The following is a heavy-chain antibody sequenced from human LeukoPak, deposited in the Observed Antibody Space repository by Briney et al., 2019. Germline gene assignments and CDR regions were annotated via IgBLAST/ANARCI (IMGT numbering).Heavy chain of an antibody. V-gene: IGHV1-2*02. CDR3: AKDRVLTYNCRAFDI. Sequence: ASVKVSCKASGYTFTGYYMHWVRQAPGQGLEWMGWINPNSGGTNYAQKFQGRVTMTRDTSISTAYMELSRLRSDDTAVYYCAKDRVLTYNCRAFDIWGQGTVVTVSS. CDR2: INPNSGGT. J-gene: IGHJ3*02. CDR1: GYTFTGYY. D-gene: IGHD1-20*01.